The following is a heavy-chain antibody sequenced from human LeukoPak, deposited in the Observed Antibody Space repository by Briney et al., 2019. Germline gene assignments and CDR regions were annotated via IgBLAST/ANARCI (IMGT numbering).Heavy chain of an antibody. V-gene: IGHV1-8*03. D-gene: IGHD3-22*01. CDR2: MNPNSGNT. J-gene: IGHJ6*03. CDR3: ARGKHGYYDSSGYYYYYMDA. Sequence: ASVKVSCKASGYTFTSYDINWVRQATGQGLERMGWMNPNSGNTGYAQKFQGRVTITRNTSISTAYMELSSLRSEDTAVYYCARGKHGYYDSSGYYYYYMDAWGKGTTVTVSS. CDR1: GYTFTSYD.